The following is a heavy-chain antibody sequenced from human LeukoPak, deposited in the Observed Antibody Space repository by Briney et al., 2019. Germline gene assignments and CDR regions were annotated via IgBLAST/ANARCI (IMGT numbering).Heavy chain of an antibody. CDR3: AKDARRSDGWYFFDH. Sequence: PGGSLRLSCAASGFAFSSQAMGWVRQAPGKGLEWVSVISDSGDTTYYADSEKGRFTISRDNSKNTLYLQLNSLRAEDTAIYYCAKDARRSDGWYFFDHWGQGALVTVSS. CDR2: ISDSGDTT. J-gene: IGHJ4*02. D-gene: IGHD6-19*01. V-gene: IGHV3-23*01. CDR1: GFAFSSQA.